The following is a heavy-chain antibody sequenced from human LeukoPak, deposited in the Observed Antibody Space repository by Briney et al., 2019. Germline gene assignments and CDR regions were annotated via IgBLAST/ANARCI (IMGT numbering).Heavy chain of an antibody. CDR3: ARLRITINAFDI. D-gene: IGHD3-9*01. CDR1: GGSISSSSYY. CDR2: IYYSGST. Sequence: SETLSLTCTVSGGSISSSSYYWGWIRQPPGKGLEWIGSIYYSGSTYYNPSLKSRVTIPVDTSKNQFSLKLSSVTAADTAVYYCARLRITINAFDIWGQGTMVTVSS. V-gene: IGHV4-39*01. J-gene: IGHJ3*02.